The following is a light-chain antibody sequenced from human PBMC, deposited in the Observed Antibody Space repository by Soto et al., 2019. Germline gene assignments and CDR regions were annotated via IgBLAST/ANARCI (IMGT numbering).Light chain of an antibody. CDR3: QQYLRPCT. J-gene: IGKJ1*01. Sequence: DIVMTQSPDSLAVSLGERATINCKSSQSVLYSSNNKNYLAWYQQKPGQPPKLLIYWASTRESGVPDRFSGSGSGTDFTLTISSLQSEDVAVYYCQQYLRPCTFGQGTKVEIK. V-gene: IGKV4-1*01. CDR2: WAS. CDR1: QSVLYSSNNKNY.